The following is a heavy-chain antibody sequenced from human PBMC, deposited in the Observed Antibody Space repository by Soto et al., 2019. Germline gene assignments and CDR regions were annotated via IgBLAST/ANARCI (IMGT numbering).Heavy chain of an antibody. CDR3: ATKSIVVLPPPFDN. V-gene: IGHV1-24*01. CDR1: GYTLTELS. Sequence: ASVKVSCKVSGYTLTELSMHWVRQAPGKGLEWMGGFDPEDGETIYAQKFQGRVTMTEDTSTDTAYMELSSLRSEDTTVYYCATKSIVVLPPPFDNWGQETLLTVSS. J-gene: IGHJ4*02. D-gene: IGHD2-2*01. CDR2: FDPEDGET.